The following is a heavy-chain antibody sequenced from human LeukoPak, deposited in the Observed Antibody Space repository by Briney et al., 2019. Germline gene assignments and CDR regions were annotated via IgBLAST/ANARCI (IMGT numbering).Heavy chain of an antibody. Sequence: SETLSLTCTVSGGSISSGGSYWSWIRQHPGKGLEWIGYIYYSGSTYYNPSLKSRVTISVDTSKNQFSLKLSSVTAADTAVYYCARGAIRFLEWLFFDPWGQGTLVTVSS. CDR3: ARGAIRFLEWLFFDP. CDR2: IYYSGST. D-gene: IGHD3-3*01. CDR1: GGSISSGGSY. J-gene: IGHJ5*02. V-gene: IGHV4-31*03.